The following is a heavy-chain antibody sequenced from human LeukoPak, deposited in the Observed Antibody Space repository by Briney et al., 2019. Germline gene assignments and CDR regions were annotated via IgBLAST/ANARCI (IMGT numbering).Heavy chain of an antibody. CDR3: ATVYPHGFGELLSAFDI. D-gene: IGHD3-10*01. CDR2: FDTEDGET. CDR1: GYTLTELS. Sequence: ASVKVSCKVSGYTLTELSMHWVRQAPGKGLEWMGGFDTEDGETIYAQKFQGRVTMIEDTSTDTAYMELSSLRSEDTAVYYCATVYPHGFGELLSAFDIWGQGTMVTVSS. J-gene: IGHJ3*02. V-gene: IGHV1-24*01.